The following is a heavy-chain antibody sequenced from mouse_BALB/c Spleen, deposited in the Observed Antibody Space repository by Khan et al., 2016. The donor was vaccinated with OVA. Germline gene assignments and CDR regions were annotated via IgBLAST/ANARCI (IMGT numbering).Heavy chain of an antibody. J-gene: IGHJ4*01. D-gene: IGHD2-3*01. CDR1: GYSITSDYA. CDR2: ISYSGST. Sequence: EVKLLESGHGLVKPSQSLSLTCTVTGYSITSDYAWNWIRQFPGNKLEWMGYISYSGSTSYNPSLKSRISITRDTSKNQFFLQLNSVTTEDTATYYCARDGSRYNYAMDYWGQGTAVSVSS. V-gene: IGHV3-2*02. CDR3: ARDGSRYNYAMDY.